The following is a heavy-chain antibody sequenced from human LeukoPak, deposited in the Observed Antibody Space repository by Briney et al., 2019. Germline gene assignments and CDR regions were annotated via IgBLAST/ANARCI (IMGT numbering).Heavy chain of an antibody. J-gene: IGHJ4*02. V-gene: IGHV3-23*01. CDR2: ISNSGGRT. D-gene: IGHD5-12*01. Sequence: GGSLRLSCAASGFTFSSYAMSWVRQAPGKGLEWVSSISNSGGRTFYTDSVKGRFTISRDNSKTTLYLQMNSLRAEDTAVYYCAKSYNGYESKPDYWGQGTLVTVSS. CDR1: GFTFSSYA. CDR3: AKSYNGYESKPDY.